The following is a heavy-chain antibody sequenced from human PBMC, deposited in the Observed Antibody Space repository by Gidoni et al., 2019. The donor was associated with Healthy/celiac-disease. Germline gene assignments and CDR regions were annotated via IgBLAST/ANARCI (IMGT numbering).Heavy chain of an antibody. Sequence: EVQLLESGGGLVQPGGSLRLSCAASGFPFSSYAMSWVRQAPGKGLEWVSAISGSGGSTYYADSVKGRFTISRDNSKNTLYLQMNSLRAEDTAVYYCAKGYHSSSWTFLDYWGQGTLVTVSS. CDR3: AKGYHSSSWTFLDY. J-gene: IGHJ4*02. V-gene: IGHV3-23*01. CDR2: ISGSGGST. CDR1: GFPFSSYA. D-gene: IGHD6-13*01.